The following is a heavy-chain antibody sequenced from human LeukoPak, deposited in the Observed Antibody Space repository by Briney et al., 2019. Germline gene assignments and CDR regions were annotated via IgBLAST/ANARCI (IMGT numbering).Heavy chain of an antibody. V-gene: IGHV3-74*01. D-gene: IGHD3-22*01. Sequence: PGGSLRLSRAASVYTFSTYWMHWVRDAPGKGLVCVSRIKIDGSTNYADCVKGRFTISRDNAKNTVSLQMNSLRPEDTGVYYCARAPSEIGGYYPEYFRHWGQGTLVTVSS. J-gene: IGHJ1*01. CDR3: ARAPSEIGGYYPEYFRH. CDR2: IKIDGST. CDR1: VYTFSTYW.